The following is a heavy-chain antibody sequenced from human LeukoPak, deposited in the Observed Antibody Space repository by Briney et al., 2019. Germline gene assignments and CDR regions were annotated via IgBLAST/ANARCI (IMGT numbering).Heavy chain of an antibody. CDR2: INAGNGNT. Sequence: ASVKASCKASGYTFTSYAMHWVRQAPGQRLEWMGWINAGNGNTKYSQKFQGRVTITRDTSASTAYMELSSLRSEDTAVYYCARDRSYYDILTGYSKNWFDPWGQGTLVTVSS. CDR1: GYTFTSYA. J-gene: IGHJ5*02. D-gene: IGHD3-9*01. V-gene: IGHV1-3*01. CDR3: ARDRSYYDILTGYSKNWFDP.